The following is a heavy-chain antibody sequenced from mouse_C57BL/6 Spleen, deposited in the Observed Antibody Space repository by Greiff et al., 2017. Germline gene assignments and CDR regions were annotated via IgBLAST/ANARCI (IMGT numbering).Heavy chain of an antibody. CDR3: ARHGQPHYFDD. CDR1: GYTFTSYW. J-gene: IGHJ2*01. Sequence: VQLQQPGAELVKPGASVKLSCKASGYTFTSYWMHWVKQRPGQGLEWIGMIHPNSGSTNYNEKFKSKATLTVDKSSSTAYMQLSSLTSADSAVYYCARHGQPHYFDDWGQGTTLTGSS. V-gene: IGHV1-64*01. CDR2: IHPNSGST. D-gene: IGHD3-3*01.